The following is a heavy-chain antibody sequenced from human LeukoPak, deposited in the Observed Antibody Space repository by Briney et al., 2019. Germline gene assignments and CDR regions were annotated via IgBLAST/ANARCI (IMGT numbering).Heavy chain of an antibody. J-gene: IGHJ4*02. V-gene: IGHV3-30-3*01. CDR2: ISYDGSNK. CDR3: AREVWGIVGATTYFDY. CDR1: GFTFSSYA. D-gene: IGHD1-26*01. Sequence: GRSLRLSCAASGFTFSSYAMHWVRQAPGKGLEWVAVISYDGSNKYYADSVKGRFTISRDNSKNTLYLQMNSLRAEDMAVYYCAREVWGIVGATTYFDYWGQGTLVTVSS.